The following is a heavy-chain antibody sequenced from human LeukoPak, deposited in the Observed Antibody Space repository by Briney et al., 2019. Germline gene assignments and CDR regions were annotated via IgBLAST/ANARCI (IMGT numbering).Heavy chain of an antibody. CDR2: ISGSGGST. D-gene: IGHD3-10*01. V-gene: IGHV3-23*01. J-gene: IGHJ6*03. CDR3: AKEGYGSGSYYHYYYYYMDV. Sequence: PGGSLRLSCAASGFTFSSYGMHWVRQAPGKGLEWVSAISGSGGSTYYADSVKGRFTISRDNSKNTLYLQMNSLRAEDTAVYYCAKEGYGSGSYYHYYYYYMDVWGKGTTVTVSS. CDR1: GFTFSSYG.